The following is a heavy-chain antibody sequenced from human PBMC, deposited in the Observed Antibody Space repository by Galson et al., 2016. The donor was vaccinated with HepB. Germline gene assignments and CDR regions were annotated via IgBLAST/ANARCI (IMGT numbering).Heavy chain of an antibody. D-gene: IGHD3/OR15-3a*01. CDR3: AKEIRGYDFWSGYNV. CDR1: GFKFDDFA. V-gene: IGHV3-9*01. J-gene: IGHJ6*02. CDR2: ISWNSGTI. Sequence: SLRLSCAASGFKFDDFAMHWVRQGPGKGLEWVSGISWNSGTIDYADSVKGRFTISRDNAKKSLYLQMDSLRPEGPAVYFCAKEIRGYDFWSGYNVWDQGTTVKVS.